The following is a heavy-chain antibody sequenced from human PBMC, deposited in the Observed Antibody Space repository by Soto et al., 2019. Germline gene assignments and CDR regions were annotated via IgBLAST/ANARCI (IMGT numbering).Heavy chain of an antibody. D-gene: IGHD4-17*01. V-gene: IGHV3-30*03. CDR3: ARLDYGGNSGGMDV. Sequence: VGSLRLSCAASGFTFSSYGMHWVRQAPGKGLEWVAVISYDGSNKYYADSVKGRFTISRDNSKNTLYLQMNSLRAEDTAVYYCARLDYGGNSGGMDVWGQGTTVTVSS. CDR1: GFTFSSYG. J-gene: IGHJ6*02. CDR2: ISYDGSNK.